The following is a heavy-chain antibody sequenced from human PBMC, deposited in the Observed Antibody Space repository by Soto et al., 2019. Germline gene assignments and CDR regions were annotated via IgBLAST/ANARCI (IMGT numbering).Heavy chain of an antibody. CDR2: IYYSGGT. J-gene: IGHJ6*03. V-gene: IGHV4-31*03. CDR3: ARKDSGYADYMDV. D-gene: IGHD5-12*01. CDR1: VGSISRGGYY. Sequence: QVQLQESGPGLVKPSQTLSLTCTVSVGSISRGGYYWSWIRQHPGKGLEWIGYIYYSGGTYYNPSLKSRVTISVDTCENQFSLRLSSVTAADTAVYYCARKDSGYADYMDVWGKGTTVTVSS.